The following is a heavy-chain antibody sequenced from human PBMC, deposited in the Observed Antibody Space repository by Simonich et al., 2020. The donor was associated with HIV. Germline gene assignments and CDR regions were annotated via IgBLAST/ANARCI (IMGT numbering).Heavy chain of an antibody. D-gene: IGHD2-15*01. Sequence: QVQLVQSGAEVKKPGASVKVSCKTSGYTLTAYYMHWVRQAPGQGLEWMGWSNTNSGGTYYEQNFQGRVTMTRDTSISTAYMELSRLRSDDTAVYYCARDACRGGTCSFDYWGQGTLVTVSS. V-gene: IGHV1-2*02. J-gene: IGHJ4*02. CDR3: ARDACRGGTCSFDY. CDR2: SNTNSGGT. CDR1: GYTLTAYY.